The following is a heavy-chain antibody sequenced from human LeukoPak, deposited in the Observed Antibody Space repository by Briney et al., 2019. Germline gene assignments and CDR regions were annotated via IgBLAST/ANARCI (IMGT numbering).Heavy chain of an antibody. CDR3: ARDQRLSSGTFDY. D-gene: IGHD3-22*01. CDR2: IIPILGIA. J-gene: IGHJ4*02. CDR1: GFTFSSYS. Sequence: GRSLRLSCAASGFTFSSYSMHWVRQAPGQGLEWMGRIIPILGIANYAQKFQGRVTITADKSTSTAYMELSSLRSEDTAVYYCARDQRLSSGTFDYWGQGTLVTVSS. V-gene: IGHV1-69*04.